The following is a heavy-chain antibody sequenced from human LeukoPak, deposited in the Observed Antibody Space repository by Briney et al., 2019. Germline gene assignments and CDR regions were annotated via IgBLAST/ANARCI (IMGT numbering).Heavy chain of an antibody. J-gene: IGHJ4*02. CDR1: GYTFTSYD. CDR2: MNPNSGNT. V-gene: IGHV1-8*03. D-gene: IGHD3-16*01. CDR3: ARGLGLPEGDGLSL. Sequence: ASVKVSCKASGYTFTSYDINWVRQATGQGLEWMGWMNPNSGNTDYAQKFQGRVTITRNTSISAAYMELSSLRSEDTAVYYCARGLGLPEGDGLSLWGQGTLVTVSS.